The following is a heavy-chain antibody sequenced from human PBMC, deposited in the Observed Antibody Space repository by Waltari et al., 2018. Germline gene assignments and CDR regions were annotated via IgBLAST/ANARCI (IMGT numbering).Heavy chain of an antibody. CDR2: TYYRSKWYS. J-gene: IGHJ4*02. D-gene: IGHD3-10*01. CDR3: ARGGFGFNAGRFDS. V-gene: IGHV6-1*01. CDR1: GASVSSHSPI. Sequence: QVQLQQPGPGPVKPSQPLSLTCSIPGASVSSHSPICNWLRQSPSRGLEWLGRTYYRSKWYSDSAVSVKSRITINPDTSKNQFSLQLNSVTPEDTAVYYCARGGFGFNAGRFDSWGRGTLVTVTS.